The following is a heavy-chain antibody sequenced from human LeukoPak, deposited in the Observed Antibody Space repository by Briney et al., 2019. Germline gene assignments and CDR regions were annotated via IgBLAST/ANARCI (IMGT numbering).Heavy chain of an antibody. CDR2: IYRGGST. CDR1: GFTFDGYA. J-gene: IGHJ3*02. V-gene: IGHV3-53*01. CDR3: ARDPRESSLYAFDI. D-gene: IGHD2-15*01. Sequence: GGSLRLSCTASGFTFDGYAMSWVRQAPGKGLEWVSVIYRGGSTYYADSVKGRFTISRDNSKNTLFLQMNSLRVEDTAVYYCARDPRESSLYAFDIWGQGTMVTVSS.